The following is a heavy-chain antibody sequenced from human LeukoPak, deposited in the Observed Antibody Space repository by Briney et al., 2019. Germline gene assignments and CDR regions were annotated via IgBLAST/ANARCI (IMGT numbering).Heavy chain of an antibody. V-gene: IGHV3-21*06. CDR1: RFTFSNYS. J-gene: IGHJ6*02. CDR2: ISSSSNYI. D-gene: IGHD3-22*01. Sequence: GGSLRLSCAASRFTFSNYSMNWVRQAPGKGLEWVSSISSSSNYIYYADSVKGRFTISRDNAKNSLYLQMNSLRAEETAVYYCARDSEYYDSSGYYYTWYGMDVWGQGTTVTVSS. CDR3: ARDSEYYDSSGYYYTWYGMDV.